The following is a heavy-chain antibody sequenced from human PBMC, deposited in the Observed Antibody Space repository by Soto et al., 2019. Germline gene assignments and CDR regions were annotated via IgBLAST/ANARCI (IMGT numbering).Heavy chain of an antibody. V-gene: IGHV4-39*01. Sequence: VAGGTSISRSCYRIMKHKPPGKGLEWIGSIYYSGSTYYNPSLKSRVTISVDTSKNQFSLRLSSVTAADTAVYYCACIFSGGYGYGFYYYGMDVWGQGITVTVSS. CDR2: IYYSGST. J-gene: IGHJ6*02. D-gene: IGHD5-18*01. CDR3: ACIFSGGYGYGFYYYGMDV. CDR1: GGTSISRSCY.